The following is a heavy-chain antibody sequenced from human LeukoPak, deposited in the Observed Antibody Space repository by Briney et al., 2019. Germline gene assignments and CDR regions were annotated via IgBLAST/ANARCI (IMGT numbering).Heavy chain of an antibody. J-gene: IGHJ5*02. D-gene: IGHD5-18*01. CDR3: ARGGKLEPTAMAS. CDR1: GFSFSVYW. CDR2: IKTDGSIT. V-gene: IGHV3-74*01. Sequence: GGSLRLSCAASGFSFSVYWMHWVRQAPGKGPVWVSRIKTDGSITDYADSVKGRLTISRDNAKNMLYQQINSLSVEDTAIYYCARGGKLEPTAMASWGQGSLVVVSS.